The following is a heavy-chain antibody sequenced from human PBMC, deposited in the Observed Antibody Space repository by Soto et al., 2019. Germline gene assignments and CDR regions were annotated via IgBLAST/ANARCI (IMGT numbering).Heavy chain of an antibody. J-gene: IGHJ4*02. CDR3: ARDQECPVY. CDR1: GYTFTSYG. Sequence: VQLLQSGAQVKKPGASVKVTCKASGYTFTSYGITWVRQAPGQGLEWMGWISANNGNTKYVQKIRGRVTMKTDTSTSTAYMEWRSLRSGDTAVYYCARDQECPVYWGQGTLGTV. CDR2: ISANNGNT. V-gene: IGHV1-18*01.